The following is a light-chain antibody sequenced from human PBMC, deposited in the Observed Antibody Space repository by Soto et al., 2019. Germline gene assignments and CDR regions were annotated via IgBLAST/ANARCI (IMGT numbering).Light chain of an antibody. CDR1: QSVDIN. Sequence: EIVMTQSPATLSVSPGGRATLSCRASQSVDINLAWYQQRPGQSPRLLVYGAFTRAAGLPARFSGRGSGTEFTLTISSLQFEDFALYYCQQYNNWPHTFGQGTKLEI. CDR2: GAF. CDR3: QQYNNWPHT. V-gene: IGKV3-15*01. J-gene: IGKJ2*01.